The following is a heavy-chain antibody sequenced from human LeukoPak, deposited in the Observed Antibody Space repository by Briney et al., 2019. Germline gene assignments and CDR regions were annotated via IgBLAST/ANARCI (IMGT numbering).Heavy chain of an antibody. CDR1: GGSISSYY. D-gene: IGHD3-3*01. V-gene: IGHV4-59*01. Sequence: SETLSLTCTVSGGSISSYYWSWIRQPPRKGLGRIVYIYYSGSTNYNPSLKSRVTISVDTSKNQFSLKLSSVTGADTAVYYCARAQFPRRFLEWLSAFDIWGEGTMGTVSS. CDR3: ARAQFPRRFLEWLSAFDI. J-gene: IGHJ3*02. CDR2: IYYSGST.